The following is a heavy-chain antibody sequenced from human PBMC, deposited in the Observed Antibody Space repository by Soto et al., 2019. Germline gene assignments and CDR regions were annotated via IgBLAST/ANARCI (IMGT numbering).Heavy chain of an antibody. CDR1: GFTVSSNY. CDR3: ARDLDYCGKGTGGP. J-gene: IGHJ5*02. CDR2: IYSGGST. V-gene: IGHV3-66*01. Sequence: EVQLVESGGGLVQTWGSLRLSCAASGFTVSSNYMSWVRQAPGNVLEWVSVIYSGGSTYYADSVKGRFTISRDNSKNTLYLQMNSLRAEDTAVYYSARDLDYCGKGTGGPWAQGTLVTVSS. D-gene: IGHD4-17*01.